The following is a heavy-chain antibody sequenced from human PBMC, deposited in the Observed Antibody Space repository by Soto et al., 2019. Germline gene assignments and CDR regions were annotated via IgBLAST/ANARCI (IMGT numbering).Heavy chain of an antibody. CDR1: GFTFSSYG. D-gene: IGHD2-15*01. Sequence: PGGSLRLSCVASGFTFSSYGMSWVRQAPGKGLEWVSAISVSGATTYYADSVRGRFTISRDSSNNTLSLQMSGLRAEDTAVYYCAKMVYCSGDKCYWYFDYSGPGTLVTVSS. V-gene: IGHV3-23*01. CDR2: ISVSGATT. J-gene: IGHJ4*02. CDR3: AKMVYCSGDKCYWYFDY.